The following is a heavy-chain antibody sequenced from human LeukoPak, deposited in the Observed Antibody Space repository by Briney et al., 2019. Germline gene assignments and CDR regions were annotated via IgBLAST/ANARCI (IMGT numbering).Heavy chain of an antibody. CDR3: AKEDFWSDYGMDV. V-gene: IGHV3-23*01. Sequence: GGSLRLSCVASGFTFSSYAMSWVRQAPGEGLEWVSAISGSGGSTYYADSVKGLFTISRDNSKNTLYLQMRSLRAEDTAVYYCAKEDFWSDYGMDVWGQGTTVTVSS. D-gene: IGHD3-3*01. CDR1: GFTFSSYA. J-gene: IGHJ6*02. CDR2: ISGSGGST.